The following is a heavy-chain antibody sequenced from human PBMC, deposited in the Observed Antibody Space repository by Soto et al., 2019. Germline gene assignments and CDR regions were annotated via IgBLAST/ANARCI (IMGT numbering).Heavy chain of an antibody. Sequence: PGGSLRLSCAASGFTFSSYAMSWVRQAPGKGLEWVSAISGSGGSTYYADSVKGRFTISRDNSKNTLYLQMNSLRAEDTAVYYCAKSQAGYCSSTSCYREIPFDYWGQGTLVTVSS. J-gene: IGHJ4*02. CDR3: AKSQAGYCSSTSCYREIPFDY. D-gene: IGHD2-2*02. CDR1: GFTFSSYA. V-gene: IGHV3-23*01. CDR2: ISGSGGST.